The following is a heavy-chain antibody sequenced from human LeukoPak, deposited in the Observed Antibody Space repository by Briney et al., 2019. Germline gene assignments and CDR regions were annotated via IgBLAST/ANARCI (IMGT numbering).Heavy chain of an antibody. CDR1: GFTFSSCG. Sequence: QPGGSLRLSCAASGFTFSSCGMHWVRQAPGKGLEWVAVIWYDGSNKYYADSVKGRFTISRDNSKNTLYLQMNSLRAEDTAVYYCAKSTLNYYDSSGHDAFDIWGQGTMVTVSS. J-gene: IGHJ3*02. V-gene: IGHV3-33*06. CDR3: AKSTLNYYDSSGHDAFDI. D-gene: IGHD3-22*01. CDR2: IWYDGSNK.